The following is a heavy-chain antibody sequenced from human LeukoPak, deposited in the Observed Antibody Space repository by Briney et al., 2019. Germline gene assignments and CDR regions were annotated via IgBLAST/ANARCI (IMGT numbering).Heavy chain of an antibody. V-gene: IGHV3-15*01. CDR3: TTDGWELHTYYYYYMDV. J-gene: IGHJ6*03. D-gene: IGHD1-26*01. Sequence: GGSLRLSCAASGFTFSNAWMSWVRQAPGKGLEWVGRIKSKTDGGTADYAAPVKGRFTISRDDSKNTPYLQMNSLKTEDTAVYYCTTDGWELHTYYYYYMDVWGKGTTVTVSS. CDR2: IKSKTDGGTA. CDR1: GFTFSNAW.